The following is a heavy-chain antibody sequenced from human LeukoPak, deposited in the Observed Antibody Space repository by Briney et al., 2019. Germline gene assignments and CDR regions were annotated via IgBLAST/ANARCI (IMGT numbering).Heavy chain of an antibody. CDR3: ARATTHFLIAAAVSPVGVDY. CDR1: GFTFSSYW. V-gene: IGHV3-7*03. CDR2: IKQDGSEK. Sequence: GGSLRLSCAASGFTFSSYWMSWVCQAPGKGLEWVANIKQDGSEKYYVDSVKGRFTISRDNAKNSPYLQMNSLRAEDTAVYYCARATTHFLIAAAVSPVGVDYWGQGTLVTVSP. J-gene: IGHJ4*02. D-gene: IGHD6-25*01.